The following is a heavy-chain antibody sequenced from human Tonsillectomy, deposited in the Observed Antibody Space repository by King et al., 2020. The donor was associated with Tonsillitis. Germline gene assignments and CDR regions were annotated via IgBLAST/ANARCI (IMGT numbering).Heavy chain of an antibody. CDR2: IKQEGSEK. Sequence: VQLVESGGGLVQPGGSLRLSCAASGFTFSSYWMSWVRQAPGKGLEWVANIKQEGSEKYNVNSVKGRFTISRDNAKKSLYLQMNSLRAEDTAVYYCAKYDYGVQSPDYWGQGTLVTVSS. CDR3: AKYDYGVQSPDY. CDR1: GFTFSSYW. V-gene: IGHV3-7*01. D-gene: IGHD4/OR15-4a*01. J-gene: IGHJ4*02.